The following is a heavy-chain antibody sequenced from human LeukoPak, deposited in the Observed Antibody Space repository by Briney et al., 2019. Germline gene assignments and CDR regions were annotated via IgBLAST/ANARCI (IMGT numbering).Heavy chain of an antibody. Sequence: GGSLRLSCAASGFTFSSYGVHWVRQAPGKGLEWVAVIWYDGSNKYYADSVKGRFTISRDNSKNTLYLQMNSLRAEDTAVYYCARDKLPAVTSGLDYWGQGTLVTVSS. CDR2: IWYDGSNK. CDR3: ARDKLPAVTSGLDY. CDR1: GFTFSSYG. V-gene: IGHV3-33*01. D-gene: IGHD4-17*01. J-gene: IGHJ4*02.